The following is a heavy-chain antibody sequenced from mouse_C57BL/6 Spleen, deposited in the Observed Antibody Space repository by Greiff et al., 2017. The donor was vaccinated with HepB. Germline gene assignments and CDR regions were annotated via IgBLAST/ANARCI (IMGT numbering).Heavy chain of an antibody. CDR3: AWRGLPYYAMDY. D-gene: IGHD5-5*01. Sequence: EVKVVESGGGLVKPGGSLKPSCAASGFTFSDYGMHWVRQAPEKGLEWVAYISSGSSTIYYADTVKGRFTISRDNATNTLFLPMTRLRSEDTAMYYCAWRGLPYYAMDYWGQGTSVTVSS. V-gene: IGHV5-17*01. CDR2: ISSGSSTI. CDR1: GFTFSDYG. J-gene: IGHJ4*01.